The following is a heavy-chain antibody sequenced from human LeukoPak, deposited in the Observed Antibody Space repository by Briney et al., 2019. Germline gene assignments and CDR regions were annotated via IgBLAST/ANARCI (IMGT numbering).Heavy chain of an antibody. CDR1: GFTFSSYA. D-gene: IGHD3-16*01. Sequence: GGSLRLSCAASGFTFSSYATSWVRQAPARGLEWVSSLRGDGETFYADSVKGRFTLSRDESRNTVYLQMNNLRVEDTAEYFCAKAGWVSSADAVLWGQGTLVTVSS. J-gene: IGHJ4*02. CDR2: LRGDGET. CDR3: AKAGWVSSADAVL. V-gene: IGHV3-23*01.